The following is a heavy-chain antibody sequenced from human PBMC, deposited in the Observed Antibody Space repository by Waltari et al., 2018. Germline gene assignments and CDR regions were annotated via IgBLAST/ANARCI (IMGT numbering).Heavy chain of an antibody. J-gene: IGHJ5*02. CDR1: GGSISSYY. D-gene: IGHD3-22*01. Sequence: QVQLQESGPGLVKPSETLSLTCTVSGGSISSYYWSWIRQPAGKGLGWIGRIYTSGSTNYNPPLKCRVTISVDKSKNQFSLKRSSVTAADTAVYYCARDLGGYDSSGYYFNWFDPWGQGTLVTVSS. CDR3: ARDLGGYDSSGYYFNWFDP. V-gene: IGHV4-4*07. CDR2: IYTSGST.